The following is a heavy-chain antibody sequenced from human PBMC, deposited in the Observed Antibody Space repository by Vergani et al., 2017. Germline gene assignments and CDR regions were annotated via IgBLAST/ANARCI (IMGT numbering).Heavy chain of an antibody. V-gene: IGHV3-73*01. J-gene: IGHJ4*02. Sequence: EGQLVESGGGLVKPGVSLRLSCAASGFVFSESPIHWVRQVPGKGLEWLGHIRRRSEHYATAYGPSLIGRATISRDDSTNTAYLQLSSLGTDDTAIYFCSAQTQSCHDYWGQGTLVAVSS. CDR2: IRRRSEHYAT. CDR3: SAQTQSCHDY. D-gene: IGHD3-10*01. CDR1: GFVFSESP.